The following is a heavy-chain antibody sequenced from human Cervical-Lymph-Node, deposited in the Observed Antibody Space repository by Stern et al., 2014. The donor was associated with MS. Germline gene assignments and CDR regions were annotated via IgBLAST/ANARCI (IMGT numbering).Heavy chain of an antibody. Sequence: DQLVESGGGVVQPGRSLRLSCAASGFTFSSYGMHWVRQAPGKGLEGVAVIWHDGSNKYYADSVKGRFTISRDNSKNTLYLQMNSLRAEDTAVYYCARSSSPSPYYYYGMDVWGQGTTVTVSS. CDR3: ARSSSPSPYYYYGMDV. D-gene: IGHD6-13*01. V-gene: IGHV3-33*01. CDR1: GFTFSSYG. J-gene: IGHJ6*02. CDR2: IWHDGSNK.